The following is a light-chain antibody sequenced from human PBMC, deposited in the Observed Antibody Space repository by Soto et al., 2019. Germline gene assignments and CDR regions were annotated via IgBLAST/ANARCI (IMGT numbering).Light chain of an antibody. Sequence: NFMLTQPHSVSESPGKTVTISCTRSSGSIASNYVQWYQQRPGSAPTTVIYEDNQRPSGVPDRFSGSIDSSSNSASPTISGLKTEDEADYYCQSYDSSKLVVFGGGTKLTVL. V-gene: IGLV6-57*04. CDR3: QSYDSSKLVV. CDR1: SGSIASNY. CDR2: EDN. J-gene: IGLJ2*01.